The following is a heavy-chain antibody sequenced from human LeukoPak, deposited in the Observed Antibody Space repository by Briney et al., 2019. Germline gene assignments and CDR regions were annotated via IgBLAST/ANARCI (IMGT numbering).Heavy chain of an antibody. J-gene: IGHJ5*02. CDR1: GGSISSYY. CDR3: ARGDFWSGYLGFDP. CDR2: IYTSGST. D-gene: IGHD3-3*01. V-gene: IGHV4-4*09. Sequence: SETLSLTCTVSGGSISSYYWSWIRQPPGKGLEWIGYIYTSGSTNYNPPLKSRVTISVDTSKNQFSLKLSSVTAADTAVYYCARGDFWSGYLGFDPWGQGTLVTVSS.